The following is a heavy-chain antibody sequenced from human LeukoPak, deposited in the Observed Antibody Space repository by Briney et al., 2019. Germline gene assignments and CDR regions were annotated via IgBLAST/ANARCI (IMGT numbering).Heavy chain of an antibody. CDR1: EFTFTSYE. Sequence: SGGSLRLSCAASEFTFTSYELNWVRQAPGKGLEWVSYISSSGNTISYADSVKGRFTISRDNAKNSLYLQVISLRAEDTAVYYCARGPSIAARYDAFDIWGQGTIVTVSS. D-gene: IGHD6-6*01. V-gene: IGHV3-48*03. CDR2: ISSSGNTI. J-gene: IGHJ3*02. CDR3: ARGPSIAARYDAFDI.